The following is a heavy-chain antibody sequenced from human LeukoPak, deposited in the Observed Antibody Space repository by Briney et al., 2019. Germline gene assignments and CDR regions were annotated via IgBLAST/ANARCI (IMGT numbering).Heavy chain of an antibody. CDR2: IYSGGST. J-gene: IGHJ6*02. CDR3: ARGPVVPAAIRAYYYYYYGMDV. V-gene: IGHV3-53*01. D-gene: IGHD2-2*02. Sequence: LSLTCIVSGGSISSGGYYWSWVRQAPGKGLEWVSVIYSGGSTYYADSVKGRFTISRDNSKNTLYLQMNSLRAEDTAVYYCARGPVVPAAIRAYYYYYYGMDVWGQGTTVTVSS. CDR1: GGSISSGGYY.